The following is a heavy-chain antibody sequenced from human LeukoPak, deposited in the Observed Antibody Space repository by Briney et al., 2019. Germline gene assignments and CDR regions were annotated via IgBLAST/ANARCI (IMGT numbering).Heavy chain of an antibody. CDR1: GYTFTSYY. CDR3: ARGLWYSGYDYRVAFDY. D-gene: IGHD5-12*01. Sequence: ASVKVSCKASGYTFTSYYMHWVRQAPGQGLEWMGWMNPNSGNTGYAQKFQGRVTMTRNTSISTAYMELSSLRSEDTAVYYCARGLWYSGYDYRVAFDYWGQGTLVTVSS. CDR2: MNPNSGNT. J-gene: IGHJ4*02. V-gene: IGHV1-8*02.